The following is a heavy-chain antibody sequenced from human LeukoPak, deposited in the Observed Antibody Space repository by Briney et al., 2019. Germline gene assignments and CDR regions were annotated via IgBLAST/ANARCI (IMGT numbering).Heavy chain of an antibody. J-gene: IGHJ4*02. CDR2: LHPSGNL. CDR3: SRGLDSRKLGY. D-gene: IGHD3-22*01. Sequence: SQTLSLTCTVSGASFSSGDQYWNWIRQSPGKGLEWIGSLHPSGNLYNNPSLESRVTMSVDTSENQFSLNLNSVTAADTAVYFCSRGLDSRKLGYWGQGTLVTVSS. V-gene: IGHV4-31*03. CDR1: GASFSSGDQY.